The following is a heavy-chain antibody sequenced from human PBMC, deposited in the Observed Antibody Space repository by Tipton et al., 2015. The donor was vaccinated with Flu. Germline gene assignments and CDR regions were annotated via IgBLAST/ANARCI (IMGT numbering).Heavy chain of an antibody. CDR3: AREGVSTVTTSDLYYYGMDV. V-gene: IGHV4-59*01. CDR1: GGSISSYY. D-gene: IGHD4-17*01. Sequence: TLSLTCTVSGGSISSYYWSWIRQPPGKGLEWIGYIYYSGSTNYNPSLKSRVTISEDTSKNQFSLKLSSVTAADTAVYYCAREGVSTVTTSDLYYYGMDVWGQGTTVTVSS. J-gene: IGHJ6*02. CDR2: IYYSGST.